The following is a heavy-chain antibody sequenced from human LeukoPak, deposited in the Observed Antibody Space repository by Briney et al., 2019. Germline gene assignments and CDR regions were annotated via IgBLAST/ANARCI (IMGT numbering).Heavy chain of an antibody. CDR2: ITDSGGNT. D-gene: IGHD1-26*01. Sequence: GGSLRLSCAASGFTFSSYAMSWVRQAPGKGLEWVSTITDSGGNTYYADSVKGRFTISRDNSKSTLYLRMNSLGAEDTAVYYCAKSRSGELYWGQGTLVTVSS. CDR3: AKSRSGELY. J-gene: IGHJ4*02. V-gene: IGHV3-23*01. CDR1: GFTFSSYA.